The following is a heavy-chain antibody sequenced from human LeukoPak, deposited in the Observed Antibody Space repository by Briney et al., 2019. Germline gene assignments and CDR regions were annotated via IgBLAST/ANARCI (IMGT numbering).Heavy chain of an antibody. Sequence: GGSLRLSCAASGFTFSSYGMHWVRQAPGKGLEWVAVILSDGSKEFYTDSVKGRFTISRDNSRNTLYLQMNSLRAEDTALYYCAKFLDTTMVYYFDYWGQGTLVTVSS. V-gene: IGHV3-33*06. J-gene: IGHJ4*02. CDR2: ILSDGSKE. CDR1: GFTFSSYG. CDR3: AKFLDTTMVYYFDY. D-gene: IGHD5-18*01.